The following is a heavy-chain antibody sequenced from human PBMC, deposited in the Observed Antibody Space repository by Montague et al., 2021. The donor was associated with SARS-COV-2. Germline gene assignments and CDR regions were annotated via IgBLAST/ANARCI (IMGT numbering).Heavy chain of an antibody. J-gene: IGHJ4*02. CDR1: GYRFSNYW. D-gene: IGHD1-26*01. Sequence: QSGAEVKKPGESLKISCQGSGYRFSNYWIAWVRQTPGRGLEWMGVIYPGDSDTRYSPSFQGQVTISADKSISAAYLQWNSLKAPDTAMYYCALAGSPPTYYFDYWGQGTLVTVSS. V-gene: IGHV5-51*03. CDR2: IYPGDSDT. CDR3: ALAGSPPTYYFDY.